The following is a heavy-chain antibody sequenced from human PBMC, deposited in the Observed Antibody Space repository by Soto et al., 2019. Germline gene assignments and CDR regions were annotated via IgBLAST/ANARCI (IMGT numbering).Heavy chain of an antibody. CDR3: ARGYSSSWYYFDY. CDR2: IYYSGST. CDR1: GGSISSYY. V-gene: IGHV4-59*01. Sequence: SETLSLTCTVSGGSISSYYWSCIRQPPGKGLEWIGYIYYSGSTNYNPSLKSRVTISVDTSKNQFSLKLSSVTAADTAVYYCARGYSSSWYYFDYWGQGTLVTVSS. D-gene: IGHD6-13*01. J-gene: IGHJ4*02.